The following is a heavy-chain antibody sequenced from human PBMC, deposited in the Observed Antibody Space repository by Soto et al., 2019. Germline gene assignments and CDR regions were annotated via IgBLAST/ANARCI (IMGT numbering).Heavy chain of an antibody. CDR3: ARSGGYDSLFYAFDI. CDR1: GGSISSYY. D-gene: IGHD5-12*01. CDR2: IYYSGST. Sequence: QVQLQESGPGLVKPSETLSLTCTVSGGSISSYYWSWIRQPPGKGLEWIGYIYYSGSTNYNPSLKRRVTISVDTSKNQFSLKLSSVTAADTAVYYCARSGGYDSLFYAFDIWGQGTMVTVSS. J-gene: IGHJ3*02. V-gene: IGHV4-59*01.